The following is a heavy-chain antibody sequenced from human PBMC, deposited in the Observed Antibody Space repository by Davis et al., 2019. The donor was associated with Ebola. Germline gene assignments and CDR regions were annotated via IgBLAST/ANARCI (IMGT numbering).Heavy chain of an antibody. D-gene: IGHD4-17*01. Sequence: PGGSLRLSCAAYGIVFSSYTMSWVRQAPGKGLEWVSSISVRSITYHADSVKGRFTISRDNSKNTLYLQMNSLRAEDTAVYYCAKVHPPTTVTTGWFDPWGQGTLVTVSS. V-gene: IGHV3-23*01. J-gene: IGHJ5*02. CDR2: ISVRSIT. CDR3: AKVHPPTTVTTGWFDP. CDR1: GIVFSSYT.